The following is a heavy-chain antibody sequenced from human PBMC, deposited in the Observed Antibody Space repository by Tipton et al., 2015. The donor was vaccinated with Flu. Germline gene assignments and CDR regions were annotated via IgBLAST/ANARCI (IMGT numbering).Heavy chain of an antibody. Sequence: MQLVQSGAEVKKPGESLKISCKASGYGFTSYWIAWVRQMPGKGLEWMGIIYPGGSDTTYSPSFQGQVTISADKSIRTAYLQWSSLKASDTAMYFCARLSYYDTVGYYSGAFDYWGQGTLVTVSS. D-gene: IGHD3-22*01. CDR3: ARLSYYDTVGYYSGAFDY. CDR1: GYGFTSYW. J-gene: IGHJ4*02. CDR2: IYPGGSDT. V-gene: IGHV5-51*01.